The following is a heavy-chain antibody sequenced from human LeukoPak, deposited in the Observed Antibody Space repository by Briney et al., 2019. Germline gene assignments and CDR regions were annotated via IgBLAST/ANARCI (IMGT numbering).Heavy chain of an antibody. V-gene: IGHV1-2*02. D-gene: IGHD2-8*01. CDR2: INPNSGDT. CDR1: GYTFIGYY. CDR3: ARVMESTPGGY. J-gene: IGHJ4*02. Sequence: AASVTVSCKASGYTFIGYYMHWVRQAPGQGLEWMGWINPNSGDTNYAQKFQGRVSMTRDTSISTAYMELSRLLSDDTAVYYCARVMESTPGGYWGQGTLVTVSS.